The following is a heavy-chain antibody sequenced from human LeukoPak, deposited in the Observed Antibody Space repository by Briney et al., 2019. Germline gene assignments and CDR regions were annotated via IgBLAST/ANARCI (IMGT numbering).Heavy chain of an antibody. D-gene: IGHD1-1*01. Sequence: GGSLRLSCAASGFTFDTYRMNWVRQAPGKGLEWVSSISASGSYINYADSLKGRFTISRDNAKNSLYLQMNSLGAEDTAVYYCARDSPGTTASDYWGQGTLVTVSS. CDR2: ISASGSYI. CDR3: ARDSPGTTASDY. V-gene: IGHV3-21*01. J-gene: IGHJ4*02. CDR1: GFTFDTYR.